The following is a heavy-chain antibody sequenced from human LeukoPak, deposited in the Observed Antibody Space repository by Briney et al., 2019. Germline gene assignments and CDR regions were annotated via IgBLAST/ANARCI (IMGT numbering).Heavy chain of an antibody. V-gene: IGHV4-30-4*08. D-gene: IGHD4-17*01. CDR1: GGSISSGDYY. CDR3: AKTTVTTSGILFDY. CDR2: IYYSGST. Sequence: SETLSLTCTVSGGSISSGDYYWSWIRQPPGTGPEWIGYIYYSGSTYYNPSLKSRVTISVDTSKNQSSLKLSSVTAADTAVYYCAKTTVTTSGILFDYWGQGTLVTVSS. J-gene: IGHJ4*02.